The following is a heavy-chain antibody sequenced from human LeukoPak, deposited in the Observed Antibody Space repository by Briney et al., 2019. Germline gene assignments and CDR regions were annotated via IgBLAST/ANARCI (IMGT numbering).Heavy chain of an antibody. D-gene: IGHD1-26*01. CDR1: GFTFSHFA. J-gene: IGHJ4*02. V-gene: IGHV3-23*01. CDR3: VKTMGAIDHDY. Sequence: PGGSLRLSCAASGFTFSHFAMSWVRQAPGKGLEWVSDVSGSGGSTYYGDSVKGRFTISRDNSKNTLFLQLNSLRAEDTAVYYCVKTMGAIDHDYWGQGTLVTVSS. CDR2: VSGSGGST.